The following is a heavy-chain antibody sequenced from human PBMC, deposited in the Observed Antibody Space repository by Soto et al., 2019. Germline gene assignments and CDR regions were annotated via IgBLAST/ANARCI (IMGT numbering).Heavy chain of an antibody. CDR3: AKRFRGYSFGND. J-gene: IGHJ1*01. CDR2: IFESGVT. D-gene: IGHD5-18*01. CDR1: EGSLTGYY. V-gene: IGHV4-34*02. Sequence: HVRLQQWGAGLLRPSGTLSLTCNVSEGSLTGYYWAWIRQPPGHGLQWIGEIFESGVTYYNPSLKPRVTMSIETSKNQFSLRLTSVTAAHTAVCYCAKRFRGYSFGNDWGQGILVTVSS.